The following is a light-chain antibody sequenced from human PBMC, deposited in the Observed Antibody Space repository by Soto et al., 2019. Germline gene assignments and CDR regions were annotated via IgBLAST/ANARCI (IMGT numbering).Light chain of an antibody. CDR1: SSDVGGYNF. Sequence: QSALTQPASVSGSPGQSISISCTGTSSDVGGYNFVSWYQQHPGKAPTLMIYDVTNRPSGVSNRVSGSKSGNTASLTISGLQAEDEAYDFCTSYTSNSTLIFGGGTKVTVL. CDR2: DVT. CDR3: TSYTSNSTLI. V-gene: IGLV2-14*01. J-gene: IGLJ2*01.